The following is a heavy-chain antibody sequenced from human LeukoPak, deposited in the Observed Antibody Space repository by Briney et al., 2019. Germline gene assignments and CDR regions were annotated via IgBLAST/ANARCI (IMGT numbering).Heavy chain of an antibody. CDR3: EEDLDYSSVGYLCDY. Sequence: GGSLILSGTALRFSLGLYALSAARQAPGKGLEWVSGIGAGGNYPYYADSVKGRFTICRHVSRHRLYLLMNSQRADDTDVYHFEEDLDYSSVGYLCDYWGQGPLVTVSS. CDR1: RFSLGLYA. V-gene: IGHV3-23*01. CDR2: IGAGGNYP. D-gene: IGHD2-15*01. J-gene: IGHJ4*02.